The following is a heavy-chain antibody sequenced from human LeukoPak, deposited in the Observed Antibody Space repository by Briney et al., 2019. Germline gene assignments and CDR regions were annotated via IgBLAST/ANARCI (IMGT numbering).Heavy chain of an antibody. CDR1: VYTFTHYY. CDR2: INPDSCDA. J-gene: IGHJ5*02. CDR3: AKDHGFIGSNWFDP. V-gene: IGHV1-2*06. Sequence: ASVKVSCKASVYTFTHYYIHWVRQAPGQGLEWMGRINPDSCDANSAQKFQGRVIMTRDTSIRAAYMELRILRSDDTATYYCAKDHGFIGSNWFDPWGQGTLVTVSS. D-gene: IGHD3-10*01.